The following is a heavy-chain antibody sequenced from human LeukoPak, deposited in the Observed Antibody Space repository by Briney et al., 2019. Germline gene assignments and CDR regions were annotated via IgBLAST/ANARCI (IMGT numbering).Heavy chain of an antibody. V-gene: IGHV1-2*02. CDR2: INPNSGGT. J-gene: IGHJ4*02. D-gene: IGHD1-1*01. CDR3: ARDGTKGGPSYFDY. CDR1: GYTFTGYY. Sequence: ASVKVSCKASGYTFTGYYMHWVRQAPGQGLEWMGWINPNSGGTNYAQKFQGRVTMTRDTSISTAYMELSRLRSDDTAVYYCARDGTKGGPSYFDYWGQGTLVTVSS.